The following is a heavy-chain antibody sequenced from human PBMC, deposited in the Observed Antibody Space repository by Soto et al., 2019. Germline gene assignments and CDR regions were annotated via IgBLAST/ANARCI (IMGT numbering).Heavy chain of an antibody. CDR3: AREGIADSGAFDI. Sequence: EVQLVESGGGLVQPGGSLRLSCVASGFTFSDPYMDWVRQAPGKGLEWVGRSRNKVHSYTTEYAASVKGRFTISRDDSKNSLKIQMKSLKTEDTAVYFCAREGIADSGAFDIWGQGTLVAVSS. J-gene: IGHJ3*02. CDR1: GFTFSDPY. CDR2: SRNKVHSYTT. D-gene: IGHD2-21*02. V-gene: IGHV3-72*01.